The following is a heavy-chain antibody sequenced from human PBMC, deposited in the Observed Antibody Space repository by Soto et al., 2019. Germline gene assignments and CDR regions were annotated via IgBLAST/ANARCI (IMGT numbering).Heavy chain of an antibody. D-gene: IGHD1-26*01. CDR3: ARQVGDSADYNYGMDV. J-gene: IGHJ6*02. V-gene: IGHV5-51*01. Sequence: GESLKISCKGSGYSFSSYWIGWVRQMPGKGLEWMGMIYPGDSDIKYSPSFQGQVTISADKSISTASLEWSSLKASDTAMYYCARQVGDSADYNYGMDVWGQGTTATVSS. CDR1: GYSFSSYW. CDR2: IYPGDSDI.